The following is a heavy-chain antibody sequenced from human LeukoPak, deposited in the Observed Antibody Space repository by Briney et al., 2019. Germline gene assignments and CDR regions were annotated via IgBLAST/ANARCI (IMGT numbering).Heavy chain of an antibody. Sequence: SQTLSLTCAVSGVSINSGGYSRSWIRQPPGKGLEWIGYIYHSGSTYYNPSLKSRVTISVDRSKNQFSLKLSSVTAADTAVYYCASYSSSSTFLDVWGQGTTVTVSS. CDR3: ASYSSSSTFLDV. J-gene: IGHJ6*02. CDR1: GVSINSGGYS. V-gene: IGHV4-30-2*01. CDR2: IYHSGST. D-gene: IGHD6-6*01.